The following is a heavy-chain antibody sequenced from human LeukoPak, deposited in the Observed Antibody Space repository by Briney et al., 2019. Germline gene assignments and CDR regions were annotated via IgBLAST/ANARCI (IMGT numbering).Heavy chain of an antibody. D-gene: IGHD5-18*01. V-gene: IGHV3-53*01. Sequence: GGSLRLSCAASGFTVSSNDMSWVRQAPGKGLEWVSVIYSGGRTFYADSVKGRFTISRDNSKNTLYLQMNSLRAEDTAVYYCAKGAWIQLWINYFDYWGQGTLVTVSS. J-gene: IGHJ4*02. CDR1: GFTVSSND. CDR2: IYSGGRT. CDR3: AKGAWIQLWINYFDY.